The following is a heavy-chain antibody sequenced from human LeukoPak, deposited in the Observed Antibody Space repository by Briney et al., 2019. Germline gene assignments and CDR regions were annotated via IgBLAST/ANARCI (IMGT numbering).Heavy chain of an antibody. CDR3: ARGISLTT. CDR1: GGSISSSSYY. D-gene: IGHD3-3*02. CDR2: MYYSGST. J-gene: IGHJ5*02. Sequence: PSETLSLTCSVSGGSISSSSYYWGWIRQPPGKGLGWIGSMYYSGSTYYKPSLKSRVTISVDTSKNQLSLKLSSVTAADTAVYYCARGISLTTWCQGTLVTVSS. V-gene: IGHV4-39*01.